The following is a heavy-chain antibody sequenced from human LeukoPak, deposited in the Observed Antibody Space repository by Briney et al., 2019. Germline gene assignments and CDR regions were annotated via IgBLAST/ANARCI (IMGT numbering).Heavy chain of an antibody. CDR3: ARQIASAGTAGFDF. V-gene: IGHV4-4*07. J-gene: IGHJ4*02. Sequence: SETLSLTCTVSGGSISSYYWSWIRQPAGKGLEWIGRIYSTWSSNYNPSLKSRVTMSVDTSKNQLSLRLRSVTAADTAVYYCARQIASAGTAGFDFWGQGALVTVSS. CDR1: GGSISSYY. CDR2: IYSTWSS. D-gene: IGHD6-13*01.